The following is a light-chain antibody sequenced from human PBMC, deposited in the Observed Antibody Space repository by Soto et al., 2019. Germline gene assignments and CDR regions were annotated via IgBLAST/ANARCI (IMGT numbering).Light chain of an antibody. Sequence: QSALTQPPAASGSPGQSVTISCTGTSSDVGGYNYVSWYQQYPGRAPKLMIYEVTKRPSGVPDRFSGPKSGNTASPTVSGLQAEDEADYYCSSYAASNNFYFVFGGGTKVTVL. CDR1: SSDVGGYNY. CDR2: EVT. V-gene: IGLV2-8*01. CDR3: SSYAASNNFYFV. J-gene: IGLJ3*02.